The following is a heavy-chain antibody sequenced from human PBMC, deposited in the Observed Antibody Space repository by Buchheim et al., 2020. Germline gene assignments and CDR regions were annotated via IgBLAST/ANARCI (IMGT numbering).Heavy chain of an antibody. CDR2: ISSSSSYI. CDR1: GFTFSSYS. CDR3: AREGRQQLVLSGMDV. D-gene: IGHD6-13*01. Sequence: EVQLVESGGGLVKPGGSLRLSCAASGFTFSSYSMNWVRQAPGQGLEWVSSISSSSSYIYYADSVKGRFTISRDNAKNYLYLQMNSLRAEDTAVYYCAREGRQQLVLSGMDVWGQGTT. J-gene: IGHJ6*02. V-gene: IGHV3-21*01.